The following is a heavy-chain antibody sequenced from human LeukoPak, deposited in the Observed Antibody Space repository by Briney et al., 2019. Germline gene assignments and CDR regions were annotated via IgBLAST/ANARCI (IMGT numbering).Heavy chain of an antibody. Sequence: KPGGSLRLSCAASGFTFSSYSMNWVRQAPGKGLEWVSSISSSSSYIYYADSVKGRFTISRDNSKNTLYLQMNSLRAEDTAVYYCAKAGGGYLGNDAFDIWGQGTMVTVSS. CDR3: AKAGGGYLGNDAFDI. CDR2: ISSSSSYI. V-gene: IGHV3-21*01. CDR1: GFTFSSYS. J-gene: IGHJ3*02. D-gene: IGHD5-12*01.